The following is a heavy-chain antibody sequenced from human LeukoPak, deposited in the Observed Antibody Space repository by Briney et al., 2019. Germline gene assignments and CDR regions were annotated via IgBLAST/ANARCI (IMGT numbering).Heavy chain of an antibody. J-gene: IGHJ5*02. CDR1: GFTFSRSA. V-gene: IGHV3-23*01. D-gene: IGHD2-2*01. Sequence: GGSLRLSCAASGFTFSRSAMTWVRQAPGKGLEWVSGISAGAGTTYYADSVKGRFTISTDNSKNMLYMQMNSLGAEDTAVYYCARERGERVVPAAFFDPWGQGTLVTVSS. CDR2: ISAGAGTT. CDR3: ARERGERVVPAAFFDP.